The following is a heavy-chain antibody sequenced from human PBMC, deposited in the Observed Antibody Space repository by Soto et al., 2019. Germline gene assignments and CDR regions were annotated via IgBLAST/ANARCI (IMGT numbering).Heavy chain of an antibody. CDR1: GFTFRSYG. V-gene: IGHV3-33*01. J-gene: IGHJ4*02. Sequence: GGSLRLSCAASGFTFRSYGMFRVRQAPGKGLEWVALIWYDGSKKYYADSVRGRFIISRDDSKNTLYLQMNSLRDEDTAVYHCARDLGTYPGSYFDYWGQGTLVTVSS. CDR3: ARDLGTYPGSYFDY. D-gene: IGHD2-15*01. CDR2: IWYDGSKK.